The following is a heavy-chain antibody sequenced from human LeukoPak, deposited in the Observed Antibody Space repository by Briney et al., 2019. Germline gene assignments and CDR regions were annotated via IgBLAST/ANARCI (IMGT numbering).Heavy chain of an antibody. D-gene: IGHD4-11*01. CDR3: AREGGATVTSDAFDI. Sequence: SQTLSLTCTVSGGSISSGGYYWSWIRQHPGKGLEWIGYIYYSGSTYYNPSLKSRVTISVDTSKNQFSLKLSSVTAADTAVYYCAREGGATVTSDAFDIWGQGTMVTVSS. V-gene: IGHV4-31*03. J-gene: IGHJ3*02. CDR1: GGSISSGGYY. CDR2: IYYSGST.